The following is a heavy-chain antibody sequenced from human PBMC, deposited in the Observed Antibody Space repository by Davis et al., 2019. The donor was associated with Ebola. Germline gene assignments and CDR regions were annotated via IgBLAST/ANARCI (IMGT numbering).Heavy chain of an antibody. D-gene: IGHD3-10*01. V-gene: IGHV3-23*01. CDR2: ISGSGGST. CDR1: GFTFSSHA. J-gene: IGHJ6*04. CDR3: ARADYGSGSSYGMDV. Sequence: GGSLRLSCAASGFTFSSHAMSWVRQAPGKGLEWVSAISGSGGSTYYADSVKGRFTISRDNAKNSLYLQMNSLRDEDTAVYYCARADYGSGSSYGMDVWGKGTTVTVSS.